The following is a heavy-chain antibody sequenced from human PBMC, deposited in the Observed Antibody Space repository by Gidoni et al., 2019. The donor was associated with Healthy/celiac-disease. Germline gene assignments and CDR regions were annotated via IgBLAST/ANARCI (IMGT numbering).Heavy chain of an antibody. J-gene: IGHJ4*02. V-gene: IGHV3-7*01. CDR3: AREGDSSSWYLDY. CDR1: GFTFSSYW. Sequence: EVQLVETGGGLVQPGGSLRLSCAASGFTFSSYWMSWVRQAPGKGLEWVANIKQDGSEKYYVDSVKGRFTISRDNAKNSLYLQMNSLRAEDTAVYYCAREGDSSSWYLDYWGQGTLVTVSS. CDR2: IKQDGSEK. D-gene: IGHD6-13*01.